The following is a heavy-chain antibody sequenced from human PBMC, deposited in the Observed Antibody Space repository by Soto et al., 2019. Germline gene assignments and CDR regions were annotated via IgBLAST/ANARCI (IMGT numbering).Heavy chain of an antibody. CDR3: GRVVIPANRNPDFEY. V-gene: IGHV4-39*01. CDR1: VGSVNSPDYY. J-gene: IGHJ4*02. D-gene: IGHD2-15*01. CDR2: IYNSATT. Sequence: SDTLCLTCTFSVGSVNSPDYYLCFIRQPPGKGLEWIGSIYNSATTYYNPSLKTRVTISADTSRNQFSLNLRSVTAADTAMYYCGRVVIPANRNPDFEYWGKGALLNVSS.